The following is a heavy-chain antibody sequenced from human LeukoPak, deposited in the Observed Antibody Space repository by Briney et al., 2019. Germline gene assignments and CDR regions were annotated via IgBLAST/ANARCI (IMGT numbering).Heavy chain of an antibody. J-gene: IGHJ4*02. D-gene: IGHD2-15*01. CDR2: ISGSGGST. CDR3: AKDGGYCSGGSCYSNFDY. CDR1: GFTFSSYA. V-gene: IGHV3-23*01. Sequence: GGSLRLSCAASGFTFSSYAMSWVRQAPGKGLEWVSAISGSGGSTYYADSVKGRSTISRDNSKNTLYLQMNSLRAEDTAVYYCAKDGGYCSGGSCYSNFDYWGQGTLVTVSS.